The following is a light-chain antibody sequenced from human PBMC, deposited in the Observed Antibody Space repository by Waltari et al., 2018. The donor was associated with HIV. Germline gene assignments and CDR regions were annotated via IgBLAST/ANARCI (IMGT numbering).Light chain of an antibody. CDR3: QQRSNWPPWT. Sequence: EIVLTQSPATLSLSQGERDTLSYRASQSVSSYLAWYQQKPGQAPRLLIYDASNRATGIPARFSGSGSGTDFTLTISSLEPEDFAVYYCQQRSNWPPWTFGQGTKVEIK. J-gene: IGKJ1*01. CDR1: QSVSSY. V-gene: IGKV3-11*01. CDR2: DAS.